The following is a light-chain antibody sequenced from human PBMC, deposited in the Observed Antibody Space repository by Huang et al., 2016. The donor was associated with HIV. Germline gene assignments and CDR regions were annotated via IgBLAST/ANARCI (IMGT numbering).Light chain of an antibody. V-gene: IGKV4-1*01. Sequence: DIVMTQSPDSLSVSPGARGTIDCKSSQCLLYSLNNKNYLAWFQQKPGRPPKLLLSWASTRESGIPERFSGSGSGTDFTLTINNLQPEDVATYYCQQYYQNPQTFGQGT. CDR3: QQYYQNPQT. J-gene: IGKJ5*01. CDR1: QCLLYSLNNKNY. CDR2: WAS.